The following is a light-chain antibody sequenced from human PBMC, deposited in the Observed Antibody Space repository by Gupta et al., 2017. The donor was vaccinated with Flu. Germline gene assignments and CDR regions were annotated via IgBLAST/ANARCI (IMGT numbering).Light chain of an antibody. J-gene: IGKJ2*01. CDR3: QQYGSSPV. CDR1: QSVSTTY. CDR2: GIS. V-gene: IGKV3-20*01. Sequence: GDRATLSCSTSQSVSTTYLAWYQQKPGQAPTLLIYGISARSTGIPDRFSGSGSGTDFALTISRLETEVSAVYYCQQYGSSPVFGQATQVEIK.